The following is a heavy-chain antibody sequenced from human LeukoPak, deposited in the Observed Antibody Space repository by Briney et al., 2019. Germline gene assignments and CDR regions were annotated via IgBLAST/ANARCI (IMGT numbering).Heavy chain of an antibody. J-gene: IGHJ4*02. V-gene: IGHV4-34*01. CDR2: INHSGST. Sequence: SETLSLTCAVYGGSFSGYYWSWIRQPPGKGLEWIGEINHSGSTNYNPSLKSRVTISVDTSKNQFSLKLSSVTAADTAVYYCARDTGFGVVIRGNFDYWGQGTLVTVSS. CDR1: GGSFSGYY. D-gene: IGHD3-3*01. CDR3: ARDTGFGVVIRGNFDY.